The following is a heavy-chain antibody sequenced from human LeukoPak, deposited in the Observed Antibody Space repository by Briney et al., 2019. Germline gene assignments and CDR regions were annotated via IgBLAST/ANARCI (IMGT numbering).Heavy chain of an antibody. Sequence: PSETLSLTCAVSGYSISSGYYWGWIRQPPGKGLEWMGSIYHSGSTYYNPSLKSRVTISVDTSKNQFSLKLSSVTAADTAVYYCARLGGYCSSTSCYRNYYYYMDVWGKGTTVTVSS. CDR2: IYHSGST. CDR3: ARLGGYCSSTSCYRNYYYYMDV. CDR1: GYSISSGYY. D-gene: IGHD2-2*02. J-gene: IGHJ6*03. V-gene: IGHV4-38-2*01.